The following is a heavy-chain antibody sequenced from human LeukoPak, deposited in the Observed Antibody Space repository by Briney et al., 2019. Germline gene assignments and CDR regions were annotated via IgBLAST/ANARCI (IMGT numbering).Heavy chain of an antibody. Sequence: ASVKVSCKTSGYTFATYFMHWVRQAPGQGLEWMGYIKPNSGVTNYAQKFRGRVTMTWDTSISTAYIALSGLTSDDTAIYYCARPTYCGSNCYFNFDYWGQGTLVTVSS. CDR2: IKPNSGVT. CDR1: GYTFATYF. D-gene: IGHD2-21*02. V-gene: IGHV1-2*02. CDR3: ARPTYCGSNCYFNFDY. J-gene: IGHJ4*02.